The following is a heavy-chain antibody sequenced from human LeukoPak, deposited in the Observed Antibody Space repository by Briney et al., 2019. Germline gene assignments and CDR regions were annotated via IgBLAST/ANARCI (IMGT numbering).Heavy chain of an antibody. V-gene: IGHV1-2*02. D-gene: IGHD3-3*01. J-gene: IGHJ4*02. CDR2: INPNSGGT. CDR1: GYTFTGYY. CDR3: ARSEFLEWSMTPGFDY. Sequence: ASVKVSCKASGYTFTGYYMHWVRQAPGQGLEWMGWINPNSGGTNYAQKFQGRVTMTRDSSIRTAFLWVSSLTSDDTAVYFCARSEFLEWSMTPGFDYWGQGTLVTVSS.